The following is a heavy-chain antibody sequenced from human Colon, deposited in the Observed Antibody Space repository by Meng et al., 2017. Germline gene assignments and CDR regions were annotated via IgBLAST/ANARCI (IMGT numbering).Heavy chain of an antibody. D-gene: IGHD3-22*01. CDR1: GDSVSSYSAA. Sequence: QVQPQQSGPGLVKPSQTLSLTCAISGDSVSSYSAAWDWIRQSPSRGLEWLGRTYYRSRWYNDYAASLKGRITITPDTSKNLFSLHLNSVTPEDTAIYYCARDLSSARYYFDNWGQGILVTVSS. CDR2: TYYRSRWYN. V-gene: IGHV6-1*01. J-gene: IGHJ4*02. CDR3: ARDLSSARYYFDN.